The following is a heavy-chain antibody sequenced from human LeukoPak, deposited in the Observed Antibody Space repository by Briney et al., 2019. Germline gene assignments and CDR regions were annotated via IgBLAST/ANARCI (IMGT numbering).Heavy chain of an antibody. CDR1: GYTFTGYY. J-gene: IGHJ6*02. Sequence: ASVKVSCKASGYTFTGYYMHWVRQAPGQGLEWMGWINPNSGGTNYAQKFQGRVTMTRDTSISTAYMELSRLRSDDTAVYYCARASLTDYGDYESFSYYYGMDVWGQGTTVTVSS. CDR3: ARASLTDYGDYESFSYYYGMDV. D-gene: IGHD4-17*01. V-gene: IGHV1-2*02. CDR2: INPNSGGT.